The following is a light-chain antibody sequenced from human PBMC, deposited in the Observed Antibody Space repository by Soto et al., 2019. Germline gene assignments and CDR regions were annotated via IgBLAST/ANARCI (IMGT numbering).Light chain of an antibody. V-gene: IGLV1-40*01. CDR1: GSNIGAGYG. CDR2: GSD. J-gene: IGLJ1*01. Sequence: QSVLTQPPSVPGAPGQTVTISCTGSGSNIGAGYGVQWYQQLPGTAPRLLIYGSDDRPSGDPDRFSASVSGNSASLAITGLQTEDEAVYYCQSYDSNLSEVFGPGTRSPS. CDR3: QSYDSNLSEV.